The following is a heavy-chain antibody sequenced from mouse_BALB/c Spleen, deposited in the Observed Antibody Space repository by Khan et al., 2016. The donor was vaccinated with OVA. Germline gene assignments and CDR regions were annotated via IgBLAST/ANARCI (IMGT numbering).Heavy chain of an antibody. J-gene: IGHJ2*01. CDR2: ISSGGST. V-gene: IGHV5-6-5*01. CDR1: GFTFSSYV. CDR3: ARNAYRYGEYYMDY. Sequence: EVELVESGGDLVKPGGSLKLSCAASGFTFSSYVMSWVRQTPEKRLEWVASISSGGSTYYPDSVKGRMTIFRDNARNNLYLQMSSLRSEDTAMYYCARNAYRYGEYYMDYWGQGTTLTVSS. D-gene: IGHD2-14*01.